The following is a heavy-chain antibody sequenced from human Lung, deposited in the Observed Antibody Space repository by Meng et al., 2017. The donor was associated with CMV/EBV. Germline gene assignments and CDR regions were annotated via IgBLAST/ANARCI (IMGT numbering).Heavy chain of an antibody. Sequence: GESLKISCAASGFTFSNAWMSWVRQAPGKGLEWVGRIKSKTDGGTTDYAAPVKGRFTISRDDSKNTLYLQMNSLKTEDTAVYYCARGPNDSRGYPSPNYYYYGLDVWGQGTTVTVSS. V-gene: IGHV3-15*01. CDR3: ARGPNDSRGYPSPNYYYYGLDV. CDR2: IKSKTDGGTT. CDR1: GFTFSNAW. J-gene: IGHJ6*01. D-gene: IGHD3-22*01.